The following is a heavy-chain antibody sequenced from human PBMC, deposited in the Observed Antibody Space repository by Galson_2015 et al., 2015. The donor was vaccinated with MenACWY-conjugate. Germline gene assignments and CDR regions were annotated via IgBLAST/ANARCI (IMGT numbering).Heavy chain of an antibody. CDR2: IKSKTHSRTP. V-gene: IGHV3-15*01. Sequence: SLRLSCAASGFTFSNAWMTWVRQAPGKGLEWVGRIKSKTHSRTPDYAAPVNGRFTISRDDSRNTVYLEMNGLKAEDTGLYYCTTDYFGQYFFDSWGQGTPVTVSS. D-gene: IGHD2/OR15-2a*01. CDR3: TTDYFGQYFFDS. J-gene: IGHJ4*02. CDR1: GFTFSNAW.